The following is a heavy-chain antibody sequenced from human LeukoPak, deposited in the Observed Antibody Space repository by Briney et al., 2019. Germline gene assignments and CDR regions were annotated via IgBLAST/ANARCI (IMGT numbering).Heavy chain of an antibody. CDR2: INHSGST. V-gene: IGHV4-34*01. Sequence: SETLSLTCAVYGGSFSGYYWSWIRQPPGKGLEWIGEINHSGSTNYNPSLKSRVTISVDTSKNQFSLKLSSVTAADTAVYYCARKSIWFGGSAFDIWGQGTMVTVSS. D-gene: IGHD3-10*01. J-gene: IGHJ3*02. CDR1: GGSFSGYY. CDR3: ARKSIWFGGSAFDI.